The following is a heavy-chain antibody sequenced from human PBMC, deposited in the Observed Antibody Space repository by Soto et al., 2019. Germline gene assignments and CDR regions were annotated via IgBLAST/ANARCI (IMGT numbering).Heavy chain of an antibody. J-gene: IGHJ5*02. CDR3: ARVIDYDFWSGYYYWFDP. V-gene: IGHV1-18*01. Sequence: ASVKVSCKASGYTFTSYGISWVRQAPGQGLEWMGWISAYNGNTNYAQKLQGRVTMTTDTSTSTAYMELRSLRSDDTAVYYCARVIDYDFWSGYYYWFDPWGQGTLVTVSS. CDR2: ISAYNGNT. CDR1: GYTFTSYG. D-gene: IGHD3-3*01.